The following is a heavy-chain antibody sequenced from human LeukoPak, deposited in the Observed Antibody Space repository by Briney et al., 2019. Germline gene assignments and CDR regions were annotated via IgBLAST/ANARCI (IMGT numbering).Heavy chain of an antibody. CDR3: VKGGRYSGSSADY. CDR2: ISTDGGHT. D-gene: IGHD6-6*01. Sequence: GGSLRLSCSTSGFTFSSYAMHWVRQAPGKELQYVSAISTDGGHTYYADSVKGRFTISRDNSKNTLYLQMSSLRSEDTAVYYCVKGGRYSGSSADYWGQGTLVTVSS. V-gene: IGHV3-64D*09. J-gene: IGHJ4*02. CDR1: GFTFSSYA.